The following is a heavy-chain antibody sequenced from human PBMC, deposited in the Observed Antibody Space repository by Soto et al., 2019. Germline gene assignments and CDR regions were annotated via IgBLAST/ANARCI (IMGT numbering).Heavy chain of an antibody. Sequence: QDQLVQSGAEVKKPGSSVKVSCKAFGGPFSSHTFSWVRQAPGQGLEWMGRIIPALGTTTYAQKFQGKFPITANEPVPPAYRELNSPKTEATAAFFGASPDLGAYWNFDPWAVAPWSLSPQ. CDR1: GGPFSSHT. D-gene: IGHD2-21*02. J-gene: IGHJ2*01. CDR2: IIPALGTT. CDR3: ASPDLGAYWNFDP. V-gene: IGHV1-69*08.